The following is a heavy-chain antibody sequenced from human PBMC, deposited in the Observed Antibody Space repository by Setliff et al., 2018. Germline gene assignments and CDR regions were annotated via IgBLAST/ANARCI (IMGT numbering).Heavy chain of an antibody. CDR1: GFTFSGSA. CDR3: AAAPAGSDVFDI. V-gene: IGHV3-73*01. D-gene: IGHD6-13*01. J-gene: IGHJ3*02. Sequence: GGSLRLSCAASGFTFSGSAMYWVRQASGKGLEWVGRIRSKSDSYATIHAASVRGRFTISRDDSKNTAYLQMNSLKTEDTAVYYCAAAPAGSDVFDIWGQGTMVTVSS. CDR2: IRSKSDSYAT.